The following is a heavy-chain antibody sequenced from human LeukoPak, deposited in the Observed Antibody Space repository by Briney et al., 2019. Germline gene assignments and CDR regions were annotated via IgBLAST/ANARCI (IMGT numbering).Heavy chain of an antibody. V-gene: IGHV3-21*01. J-gene: IGHJ4*02. Sequence: GGSVSLSCAASGFTFRRYSMNWDREAPGKGPEGVSSISSSSSYIYYADSVKGRFTISRDNAKNSLYLQMNSLRAEDTAVYYCARVGYSGYDLIYWGQGTLVTVSS. CDR3: ARVGYSGYDLIY. CDR1: GFTFRRYS. CDR2: ISSSSSYI. D-gene: IGHD5-12*01.